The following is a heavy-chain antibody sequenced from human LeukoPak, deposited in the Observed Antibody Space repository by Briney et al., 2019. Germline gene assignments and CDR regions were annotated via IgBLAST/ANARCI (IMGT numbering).Heavy chain of an antibody. Sequence: PSETVSLPCTVSGGSLSSYHWRWMRQPAGRGLEWIARIYSSGSTNYNPSLKSRVTISVDTSKNQFSLKLSSVTAADTAVYYCARAALSHRDYWGQGTLVTVSS. CDR1: GGSLSSYH. V-gene: IGHV4-4*07. J-gene: IGHJ4*02. CDR2: IYSSGST. CDR3: ARAALSHRDY.